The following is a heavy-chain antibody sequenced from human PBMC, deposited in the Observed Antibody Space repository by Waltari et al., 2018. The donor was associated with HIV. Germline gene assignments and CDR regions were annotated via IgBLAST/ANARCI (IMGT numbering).Heavy chain of an antibody. CDR3: ARYSNYEGRQDL. D-gene: IGHD4-4*01. Sequence: QAQLVQSGAEVKNPGASVKLSCKVSGYSFTSYVIHWMRQAPGQRFEWMGWINTVNGITKFSQNFQGRVSLIRDTSATTAFMELSSLKSDDTAVYYCARYSNYEGRQDLWGQGTLVTVSS. V-gene: IGHV1-3*04. J-gene: IGHJ5*02. CDR2: INTVNGIT. CDR1: GYSFTSYV.